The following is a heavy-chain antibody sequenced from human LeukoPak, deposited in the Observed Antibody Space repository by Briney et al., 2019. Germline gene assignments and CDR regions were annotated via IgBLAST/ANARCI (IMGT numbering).Heavy chain of an antibody. D-gene: IGHD2-2*01. V-gene: IGHV4-34*01. CDR1: GGSFSGYY. Sequence: SETLSLTCAVYGGSFSGYYWSWIRQPPGKGLEWIGEINHSGSTNYNPSLKSRVTISVDTSKNQFSLELSSVTAADTAVYYCARHCSSTSCYYDYWGQGTLVTVSS. CDR2: INHSGST. CDR3: ARHCSSTSCYYDY. J-gene: IGHJ4*02.